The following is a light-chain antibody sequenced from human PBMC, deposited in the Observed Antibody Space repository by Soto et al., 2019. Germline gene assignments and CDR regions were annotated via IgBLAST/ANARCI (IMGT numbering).Light chain of an antibody. CDR3: RAYTITNTVV. CDR1: RSDVGNSKC. CDR2: EVS. J-gene: IGLJ2*01. V-gene: IGLV2-14*01. Sequence: QSALTQPASVSGSPGQSITISCTGTRSDVGNSKCVSWYQQNSGKVPQLLIYEVSNRPSGISNRFSGSKSGNTASLTLSGLQAEYEADYSCRAYTITNTVVFGGGTKLSVL.